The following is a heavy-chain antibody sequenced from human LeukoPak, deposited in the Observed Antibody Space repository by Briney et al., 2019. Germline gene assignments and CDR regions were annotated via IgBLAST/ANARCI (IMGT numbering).Heavy chain of an antibody. Sequence: PGGSLRLSCIASGFTFSSYGMHWVRQAPGKGLEWVAVIAYDGSTQYYADSVKGRFTISRDNSKNTVYLQMNSLRAEDTAVYYCAKNGPMVRGLVAACFDIWGQGTMVTVSS. V-gene: IGHV3-30*18. CDR1: GFTFSSYG. CDR3: AKNGPMVRGLVAACFDI. CDR2: IAYDGSTQ. D-gene: IGHD3-10*01. J-gene: IGHJ3*02.